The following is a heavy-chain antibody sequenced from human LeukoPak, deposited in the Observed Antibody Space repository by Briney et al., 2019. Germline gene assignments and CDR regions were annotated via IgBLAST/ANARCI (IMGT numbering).Heavy chain of an antibody. CDR1: GGSISSYY. CDR2: IYYSGST. V-gene: IGHV4-59*08. Sequence: SETLSLTCTVSGGSISSYYWSWIRQPPGKGLEWIGYIYYSGSTNYNPSLKSRVTISVDTSKNQFSLKLSSVTAADTAVYYCASTEGATTSVFDIWGQGTMVTVSS. CDR3: ASTEGATTSVFDI. D-gene: IGHD1-26*01. J-gene: IGHJ3*02.